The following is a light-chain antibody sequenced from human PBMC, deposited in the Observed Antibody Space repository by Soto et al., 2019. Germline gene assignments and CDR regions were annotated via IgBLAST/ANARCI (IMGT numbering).Light chain of an antibody. J-gene: IGKJ3*01. CDR3: QQYNSYPFT. Sequence: DLQMTQSPSTLSGSAGDSVSLTCRASQSVSTWLAWYQQKPGRAPKLLIYDASTLQSGVPSRFSAFGSGTEFTLTVSSLQPDDFAAYYCQQYNSYPFTFGPGTKVDV. CDR2: DAS. V-gene: IGKV1-5*01. CDR1: QSVSTW.